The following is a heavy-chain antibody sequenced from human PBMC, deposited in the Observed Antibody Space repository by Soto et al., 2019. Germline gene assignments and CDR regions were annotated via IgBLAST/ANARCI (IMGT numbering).Heavy chain of an antibody. CDR2: ISSRGNSM. CDR3: ERRAASGRHFEP. Sequence: QVQLVESGGGLVLPGESLRLSCAASGFTFSDHYMSWIRQAPGKWMERVSYISSRGNSMYYADSVNGRVTVSRHNAENSMYLQMISLRVEDAAGYCCERRAASGRHFEPWGHGTIVSV. V-gene: IGHV3-11*01. CDR1: GFTFSDHY. D-gene: IGHD1-1*01. J-gene: IGHJ5*02.